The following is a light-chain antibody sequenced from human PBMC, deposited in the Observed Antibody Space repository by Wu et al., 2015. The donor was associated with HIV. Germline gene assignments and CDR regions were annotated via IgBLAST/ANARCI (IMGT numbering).Light chain of an antibody. V-gene: IGKV3-20*01. CDR1: QNINSNS. J-gene: IGKJ4*01. CDR2: AAS. CDR3: QQYSSSAIT. Sequence: EIVLTQSPGTLSLSPGERATLSCRASQNINSNSLAWYQQKPGQAPRLLIYAASDRATDIPDRFSGSGSGTDFTLTINRVEPEDFAVYYCQQYSSSAITFGGGTKVEIK.